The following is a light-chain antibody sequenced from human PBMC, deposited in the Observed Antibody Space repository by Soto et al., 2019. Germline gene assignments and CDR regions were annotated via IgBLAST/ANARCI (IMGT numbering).Light chain of an antibody. Sequence: DIVMTQSPDSLAVSLGERATINCKSNQSVLYSSNNKNYLAWYQQKPGQTPNLLIYWASTRESGVPDRFSGSGSGTDFTLTISSLQAEDVAVYYCQQYYSTPHTFGQGTRLEIK. CDR3: QQYYSTPHT. J-gene: IGKJ2*01. CDR2: WAS. CDR1: QSVLYSSNNKNY. V-gene: IGKV4-1*01.